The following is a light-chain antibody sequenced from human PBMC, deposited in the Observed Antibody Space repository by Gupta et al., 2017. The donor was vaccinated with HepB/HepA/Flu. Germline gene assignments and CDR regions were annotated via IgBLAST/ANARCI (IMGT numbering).Light chain of an antibody. Sequence: EIVLTQSPATLSLSPGERATLSCRASQSVSSYLAWYQQKPGQAPRLLIYDASNRATGSPASFSGSGSGTDFTLTISSLEPEDFAVYYCQQRSNWPGFTFGPGTKVDIK. CDR3: QQRSNWPGFT. J-gene: IGKJ3*01. CDR2: DAS. V-gene: IGKV3-11*01. CDR1: QSVSSY.